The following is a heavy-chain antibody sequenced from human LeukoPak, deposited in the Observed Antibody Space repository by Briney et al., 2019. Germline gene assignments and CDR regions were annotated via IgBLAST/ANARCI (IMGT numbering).Heavy chain of an antibody. Sequence: TSETLSLTCSVSGGSISSDYWSWIRQSPGKGLEWIAYINVDGRTNHNPSLKSRVTMSLDTSKNQFSMNLTSVTAADTAVYYCARDRFGGGWFDPWGQGILVTVSS. CDR3: ARDRFGGGWFDP. V-gene: IGHV4-59*08. CDR1: GGSISSDY. D-gene: IGHD3-10*01. J-gene: IGHJ5*02. CDR2: INVDGRT.